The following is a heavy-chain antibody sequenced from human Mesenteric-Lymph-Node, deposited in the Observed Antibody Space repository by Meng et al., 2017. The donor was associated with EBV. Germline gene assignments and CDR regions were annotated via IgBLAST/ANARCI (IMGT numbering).Heavy chain of an antibody. V-gene: IGHV4-34*01. D-gene: IGHD2-2*01. CDR1: GGSFSGYY. J-gene: IGHJ4*02. CDR3: ARGVNPAY. Sequence: QVQLQPWGAGLLKPSETLSLTCAVYGGSFSGYYWTWIRQPPGKGLEWVGEINYRGSTNYNPSLKSRVTISVDTSKSQLYLKLSSVTAADTAVYYCARGVNPAYWGQGTLVTVSS. CDR2: INYRGST.